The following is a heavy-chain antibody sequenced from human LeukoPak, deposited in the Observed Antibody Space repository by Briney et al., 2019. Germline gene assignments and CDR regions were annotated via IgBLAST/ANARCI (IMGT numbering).Heavy chain of an antibody. CDR2: IRQDGSEK. Sequence: GGSLRLSCAVSGFTFSDYWMTWVRQAPGKGLQWVANIRQDGSEKYYVDSVKGRFTISRDNAKNSLYLQMNSLIAEDTAVYYCAISVEMATIGDHWGQGILVTVSS. CDR1: GFTFSDYW. CDR3: AISVEMATIGDH. D-gene: IGHD5-24*01. V-gene: IGHV3-7*03. J-gene: IGHJ4*02.